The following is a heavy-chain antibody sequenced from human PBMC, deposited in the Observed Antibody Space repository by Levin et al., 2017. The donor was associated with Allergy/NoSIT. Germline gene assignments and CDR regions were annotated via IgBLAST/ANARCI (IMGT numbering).Heavy chain of an antibody. CDR3: ARDRRSWPTVTTGPFDY. V-gene: IGHV3-7*01. CDR1: GFTFSSYW. Sequence: GGSLRLSCAASGFTFSSYWMSWVRQAPGKGLEWVANIKQDGSEKYYVDSVKGRFTISRDNAKNSLYLQMNSLRAEDTAVYYCARDRRSWPTVTTGPFDYWGQGTLVTVSS. J-gene: IGHJ4*02. CDR2: IKQDGSEK. D-gene: IGHD4-17*01.